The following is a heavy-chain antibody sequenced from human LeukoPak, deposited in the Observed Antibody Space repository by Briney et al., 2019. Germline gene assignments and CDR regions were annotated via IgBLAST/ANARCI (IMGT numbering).Heavy chain of an antibody. J-gene: IGHJ4*02. V-gene: IGHV3-33*01. CDR3: ARSYGDATFDY. CDR2: IRSDGSDR. Sequence: PGGSLRLSCAASGFPFSSFVMHCVRQAPGKGLGWVAIIRSDGSDRYYADSVKGRFTISRDNSKSTLYLQLSSLRAEDTAVYYCARSYGDATFDYWGQGTLVTVSS. D-gene: IGHD4-17*01. CDR1: GFPFSSFV.